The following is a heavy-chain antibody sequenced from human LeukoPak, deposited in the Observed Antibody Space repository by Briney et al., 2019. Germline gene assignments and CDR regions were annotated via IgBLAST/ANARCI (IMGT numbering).Heavy chain of an antibody. D-gene: IGHD4-17*01. CDR2: ISSSSSYI. V-gene: IGHV3-21*01. CDR1: GFTFSSYS. J-gene: IGHJ4*02. Sequence: GGSLRLPCAASGFTFSSYSMNWVRQAPGKGLEWVSSISSSSSYIYYADSVKGRFTISRDNAKNSLYLQMNSLRAEDTAVYYCARSLHGDYVFDYWGQGTLVTVSS. CDR3: ARSLHGDYVFDY.